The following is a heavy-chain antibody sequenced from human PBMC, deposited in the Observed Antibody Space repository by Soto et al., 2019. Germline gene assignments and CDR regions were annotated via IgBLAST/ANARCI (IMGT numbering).Heavy chain of an antibody. D-gene: IGHD1-7*01. CDR2: VHHSGTT. CDR1: GGSVNTGYW. CDR3: ARSGTPLIEILDN. J-gene: IGHJ4*01. V-gene: IGHV4-4*02. Sequence: SETLSLTCAVSGGSVNTGYWWSWVRQPPGKGPEWIGEVHHSGTTNYIQSLTSRLTMSVDKSGNQVSLELTSVAAADTAVYYCARSGTPLIEILDNWGHGTLVTVSS.